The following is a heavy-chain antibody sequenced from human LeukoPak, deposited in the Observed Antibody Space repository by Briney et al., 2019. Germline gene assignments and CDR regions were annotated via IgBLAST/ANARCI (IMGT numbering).Heavy chain of an antibody. CDR3: ARKSSGWYSGYSGSFYY. J-gene: IGHJ4*02. Sequence: SETLSLTCTVSGGSISSYYWSWIRQPPGKGLEWIGRISGSGSTTYNPSLKSRLSISIDTSKNQFSLKLSSVTAADTAVYYCARKSSGWYSGYSGSFYYWGQGTLVTVSS. CDR1: GGSISSYY. V-gene: IGHV4-4*07. D-gene: IGHD6-19*01. CDR2: ISGSGST.